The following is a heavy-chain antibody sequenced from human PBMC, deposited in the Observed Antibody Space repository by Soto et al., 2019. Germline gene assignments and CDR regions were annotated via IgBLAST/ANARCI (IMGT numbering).Heavy chain of an antibody. V-gene: IGHV4-30-4*01. D-gene: IGHD3-3*01. CDR1: GGSINSGDYY. J-gene: IGHJ4*02. Sequence: PSETLSLTCTVSGGSINSGDYYWSWIRQPPGKGLEWIGYIYYSGSTYHNPSLKSRVTISVDTSKNQFSLKLGSVTAADAAVYYCARASTIFGVVVRFDSWGQGTLVTVSS. CDR3: ARASTIFGVVVRFDS. CDR2: IYYSGST.